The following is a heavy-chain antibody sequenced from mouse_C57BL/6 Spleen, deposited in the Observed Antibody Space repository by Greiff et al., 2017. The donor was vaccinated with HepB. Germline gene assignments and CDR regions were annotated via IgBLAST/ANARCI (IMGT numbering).Heavy chain of an antibody. CDR1: GYTFTDYN. Sequence: EVKLQESGPELVKPGASVKMSCKASGYTFTDYNMHWVKQSHGKSLEWIGYINPNNGGTSYNQKFKGKATLTVNKSSSTAYMELRSLTSEDSAVYYCASDGNYGYAMDYWGQGTSVTVSS. CDR2: INPNNGGT. D-gene: IGHD2-1*01. CDR3: ASDGNYGYAMDY. J-gene: IGHJ4*01. V-gene: IGHV1-22*01.